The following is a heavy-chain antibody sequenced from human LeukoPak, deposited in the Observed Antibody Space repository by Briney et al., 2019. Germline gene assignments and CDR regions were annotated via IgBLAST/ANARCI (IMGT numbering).Heavy chain of an antibody. CDR2: MNPYTGKT. CDR1: GYTFTNFD. V-gene: IGHV1-8*03. D-gene: IGHD3-22*01. CDR3: ARAPIPYYYDSSAYYSDY. Sequence: ASVKVSCKTSGYTFTNFDINWVRQATGQGLEWLGWMNPYTGKTGYAQKFQGRVTFTGDTSIRTAYMEVSSLTSEDTAVYYCARAPIPYYYDSSAYYSDYWGQGTLVTVSS. J-gene: IGHJ4*02.